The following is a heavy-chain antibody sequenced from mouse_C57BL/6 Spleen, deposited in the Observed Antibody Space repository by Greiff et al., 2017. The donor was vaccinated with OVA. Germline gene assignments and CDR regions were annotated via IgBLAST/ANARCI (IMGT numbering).Heavy chain of an antibody. Sequence: EVMLVESGGDLVKPGGSLKLSCAASGFTFSSYGMSWVRQTPDKRLEWVATLSSGGSYTYYPDSVKGRFTISRDNAKNTLYLQMSSLKSEDTAMYYCARHEGYGSSYWYFDVWGTGTTVTVSS. V-gene: IGHV5-6*01. D-gene: IGHD1-1*01. CDR3: ARHEGYGSSYWYFDV. J-gene: IGHJ1*03. CDR1: GFTFSSYG. CDR2: LSSGGSYT.